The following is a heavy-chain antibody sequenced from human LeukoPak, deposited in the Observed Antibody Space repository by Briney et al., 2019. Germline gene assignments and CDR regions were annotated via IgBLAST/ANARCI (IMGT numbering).Heavy chain of an antibody. CDR3: AREKGNYDGYYNYYMDV. CDR1: GFTFSNYW. V-gene: IGHV3-7*01. CDR2: IKQYGSDK. J-gene: IGHJ6*03. Sequence: AGGSLRLSCAASGFTFSNYWMNWVRQAPGKGLEWVANIKQYGSDKYYVDSVKGRFTISRDNAKNSLYLQMNSLRAEDTAVYYCAREKGNYDGYYNYYMDVWGKGTTVTVSS. D-gene: IGHD4-11*01.